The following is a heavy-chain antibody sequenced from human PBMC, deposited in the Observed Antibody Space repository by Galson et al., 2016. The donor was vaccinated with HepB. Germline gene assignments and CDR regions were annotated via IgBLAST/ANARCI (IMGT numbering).Heavy chain of an antibody. Sequence: SVKVSCKASGYNFNTYGINWVRQAPGQGLEWMGYISGYNGYSNYGKKFQGRVTMTTDTSTGTAYMELRTLRHDDTAVYYCARDCGGDCYSFYFWGQGTRVTVSS. V-gene: IGHV1-18*01. CDR3: ARDCGGDCYSFYF. CDR1: GYNFNTYG. J-gene: IGHJ4*02. CDR2: ISGYNGYS. D-gene: IGHD2-21*02.